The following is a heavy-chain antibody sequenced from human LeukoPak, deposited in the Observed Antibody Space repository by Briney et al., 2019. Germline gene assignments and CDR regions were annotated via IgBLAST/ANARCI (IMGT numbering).Heavy chain of an antibody. J-gene: IGHJ4*02. CDR3: ATGALSGGQDY. Sequence: SEALSLTCTVSGGSISSYYWSWIRQPAGKGLEWIGRIYSSGSTNYNPSLKSRVTMSGDTSKNQISLKLSSVTAADTAVYYCATGALSGGQDYWGQGTLVTVSS. CDR2: IYSSGST. V-gene: IGHV4-4*07. CDR1: GGSISSYY. D-gene: IGHD7-27*01.